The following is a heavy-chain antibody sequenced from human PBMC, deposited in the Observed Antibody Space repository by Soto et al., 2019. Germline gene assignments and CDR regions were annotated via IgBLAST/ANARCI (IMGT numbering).Heavy chain of an antibody. CDR1: GYTFTSND. CDR2: MDPNSGNT. Sequence: GASVKVSCKASGYTFTSNDITWVRQAPGQGLEWMGWMDPNSGNTGYAQKFQGRVTMTRNTSISTAYMELSSLRSEDTAVYYCARDLRITIFGVVSNYYGMDVWG. D-gene: IGHD3-3*01. CDR3: ARDLRITIFGVVSNYYGMDV. V-gene: IGHV1-8*01. J-gene: IGHJ6*02.